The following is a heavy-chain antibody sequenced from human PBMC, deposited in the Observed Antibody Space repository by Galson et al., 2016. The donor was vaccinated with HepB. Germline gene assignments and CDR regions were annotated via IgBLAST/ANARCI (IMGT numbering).Heavy chain of an antibody. J-gene: IGHJ4*02. V-gene: IGHV3-30-3*01. CDR1: GFTFSSYA. CDR3: ARRHEYCPPVGCSVDY. CDR2: ISYDGSNK. D-gene: IGHD2/OR15-2a*01. Sequence: SLRLSCAASGFTFSSYAVHWVRQAPGKGLEWVAVISYDGSNKYSADSVKGRFTISRDNSKNTLYLQMNSLRAEDTAVYYCARRHEYCPPVGCSVDYWGQGTLVSVSS.